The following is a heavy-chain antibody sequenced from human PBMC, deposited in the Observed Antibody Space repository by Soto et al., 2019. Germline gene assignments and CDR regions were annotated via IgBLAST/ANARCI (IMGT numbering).Heavy chain of an antibody. Sequence: GSLRLSCAASGFTFSSYAMHWVRQAPGKGLEWVAVISYDGSNKYYADSVKGRFTISRDNSKNTLYLQMNSLRAEDTAVYYCARELGGYSYGYYDYWGQGTLVTVSS. CDR2: ISYDGSNK. V-gene: IGHV3-30-3*01. D-gene: IGHD5-18*01. J-gene: IGHJ4*02. CDR3: ARELGGYSYGYYDY. CDR1: GFTFSSYA.